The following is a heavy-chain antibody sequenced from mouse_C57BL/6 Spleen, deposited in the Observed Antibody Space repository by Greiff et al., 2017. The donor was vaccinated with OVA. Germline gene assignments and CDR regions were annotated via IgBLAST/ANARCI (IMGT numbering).Heavy chain of an antibody. J-gene: IGHJ2*01. CDR2: IYPGSGST. CDR3: ARRELGRVDY. D-gene: IGHD4-1*01. V-gene: IGHV1-55*01. CDR1: GYTFTSYW. Sequence: QVHVKQPGAELVKPGASVKMSCKASGYTFTSYWITWVKQRPGQGLEWIGDIYPGSGSTNYNEKFKSKATLTVDTSSSTAYMQLSSLTSEDSAVYYCARRELGRVDYWGQGTTLTVSS.